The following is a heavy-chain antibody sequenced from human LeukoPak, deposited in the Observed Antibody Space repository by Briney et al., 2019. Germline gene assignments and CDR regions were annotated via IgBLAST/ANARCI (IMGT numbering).Heavy chain of an antibody. Sequence: SETLSLTCAVDGGSFSGYYWSWIRQPPGKGLEWIGEINHSGSTNYNPSLKSRVTISVDTSKNQFSLKLSSVTAADTAVYYCARPHTGFYGDYFDYWGQGTLVTVSS. V-gene: IGHV4-34*01. CDR1: GGSFSGYY. CDR3: ARPHTGFYGDYFDY. J-gene: IGHJ4*02. CDR2: INHSGST. D-gene: IGHD4-17*01.